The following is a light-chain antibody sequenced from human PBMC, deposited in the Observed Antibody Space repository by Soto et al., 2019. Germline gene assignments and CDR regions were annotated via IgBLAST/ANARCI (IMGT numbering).Light chain of an antibody. J-gene: IGKJ1*01. V-gene: IGKV3D-7*01. CDR2: GAS. CDR1: QCVSSSY. CDR3: QQDYNLLWT. Sequence: PGERVTLSCRASQCVSSSYLTWYQQKPGQAPRLLIYGASTRATSIPARFSGSGSGTDFTLTISSLQPEDFAVYYCQQDYNLLWTFGQGTKVEIK.